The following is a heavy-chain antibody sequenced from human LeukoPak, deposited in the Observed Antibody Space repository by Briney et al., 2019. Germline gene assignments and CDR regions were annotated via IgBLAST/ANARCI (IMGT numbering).Heavy chain of an antibody. CDR2: IYPGDSDI. D-gene: IGHD5-12*01. CDR3: ARTLTGSGYYNWFDP. CDR1: GYSFTSYW. J-gene: IGHJ5*02. V-gene: IGHV5-51*01. Sequence: GESLKISCKDSGYSFTSYWIAWVRQMPGKGLEWMGIIYPGDSDIRYSPSFQGQVTISADKSISTAYLQWSSLKASDTAMYYCARTLTGSGYYNWFDPWGQGTLVTVSS.